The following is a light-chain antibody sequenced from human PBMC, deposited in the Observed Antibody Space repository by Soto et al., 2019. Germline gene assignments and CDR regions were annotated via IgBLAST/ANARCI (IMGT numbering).Light chain of an antibody. CDR2: GAS. Sequence: EIVLTQSPGTLSLSPGERATLSCRASQSVSSSYLAWYQQKPGQAPRLLIYGASSRATGIPDRFSGSGSGTDFTLTIRRLEPEDFAVYYWQQSGSSPRTFGQGTKVEIK. V-gene: IGKV3-20*01. CDR1: QSVSSSY. CDR3: QQSGSSPRT. J-gene: IGKJ1*01.